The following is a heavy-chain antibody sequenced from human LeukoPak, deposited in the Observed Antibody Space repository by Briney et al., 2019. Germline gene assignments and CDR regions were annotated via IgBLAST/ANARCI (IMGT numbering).Heavy chain of an antibody. CDR3: ARQATVTTIDY. Sequence: GESLKIYCKGSGYSFTSYWISWVRQMPGKGLEWMGRIDPSDSYTNYSPSFQGHVTISADKSISTAYLQWSSLKASDTAMYYCARQATVTTIDYWAQRTVVTVSS. J-gene: IGHJ4*01. CDR1: GYSFTSYW. D-gene: IGHD4-17*01. V-gene: IGHV5-10-1*01. CDR2: IDPSDSYT.